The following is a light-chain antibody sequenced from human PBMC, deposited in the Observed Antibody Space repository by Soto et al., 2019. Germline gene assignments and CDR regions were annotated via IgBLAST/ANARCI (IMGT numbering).Light chain of an antibody. CDR1: QSVSSY. Sequence: EIVLTQSPGTLSLSPGERATLSCRVSQSVSSYLAWYQQKPGQAPRLLIYGASSRATGIPGRFSGSGSGTDFTLTISRLEPEDFAVYYCQQYGSSSRTFGQGTKVEIK. CDR2: GAS. CDR3: QQYGSSSRT. J-gene: IGKJ1*01. V-gene: IGKV3-20*01.